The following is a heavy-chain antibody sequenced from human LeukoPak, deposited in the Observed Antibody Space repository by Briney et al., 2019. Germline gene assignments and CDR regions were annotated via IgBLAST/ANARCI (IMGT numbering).Heavy chain of an antibody. CDR3: ARGRGITIFGVVISPNFDY. CDR2: INHSGST. Sequence: PSETLSPTCAVYGGSFSGYYWSWIRQPPGKGLEWIGEINHSGSTNYNPSLKSRVTISVDTSKNQFSLKLSSVTAADTAVYYCARGRGITIFGVVISPNFDYWGQGTLVTVSS. J-gene: IGHJ4*02. CDR1: GGSFSGYY. D-gene: IGHD3-3*01. V-gene: IGHV4-34*01.